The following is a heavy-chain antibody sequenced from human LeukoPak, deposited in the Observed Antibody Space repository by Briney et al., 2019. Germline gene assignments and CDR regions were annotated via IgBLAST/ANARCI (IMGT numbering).Heavy chain of an antibody. CDR1: GGSISSSSYY. CDR2: IYYSGST. CDR3: ARQWLDGGGYFDY. J-gene: IGHJ4*02. D-gene: IGHD6-19*01. V-gene: IGHV4-39*01. Sequence: NPSETLSLTCTVSGGSISSSSYYWGWIRQPPGKGLEWIGSIYYSGSTHYNPSLKSRVTISVDTSKNQFSLKLSSVTAADTAVYYCARQWLDGGGYFDYWGQGTLVTVSS.